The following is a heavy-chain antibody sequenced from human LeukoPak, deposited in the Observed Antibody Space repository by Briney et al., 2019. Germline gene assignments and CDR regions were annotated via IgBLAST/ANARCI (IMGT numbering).Heavy chain of an antibody. D-gene: IGHD4-17*01. CDR2: IASSSSSM. CDR3: ARVIGSYGDSAY. Sequence: GGPLRLSCAASGFTFSSFSMNWVRQAPGKGLEWISYIASSSSSMYYADSVKGRFTISRDNAKNSLYLQMNSLTAEDTAAYYCARVIGSYGDSAYWGQGTLVTVSS. J-gene: IGHJ4*02. V-gene: IGHV3-48*04. CDR1: GFTFSSFS.